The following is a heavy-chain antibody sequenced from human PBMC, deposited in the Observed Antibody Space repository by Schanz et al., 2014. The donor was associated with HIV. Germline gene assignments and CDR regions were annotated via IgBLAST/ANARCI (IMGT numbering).Heavy chain of an antibody. CDR1: GFTFSRDW. CDR2: IKEDGSEK. Sequence: EVQLVESGGGLVQPGGSLRLSWAASGFTFSRDWMPWVRQAPGKGLEWVANIKEDGSEKYHADSVKGRFTISRDNAKNSLFLQMESLRAEDTAVYYCARDGGEAWGQGTTVTVSS. CDR3: ARDGGEA. D-gene: IGHD3-16*01. V-gene: IGHV3-7*01. J-gene: IGHJ6*02.